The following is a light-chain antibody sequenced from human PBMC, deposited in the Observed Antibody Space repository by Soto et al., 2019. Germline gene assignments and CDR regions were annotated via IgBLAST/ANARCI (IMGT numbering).Light chain of an antibody. CDR1: QTVSSY. CDR2: SAS. CDR3: QQRDSWPLT. Sequence: EIVLTQSPAILSLSPGERATLSCRTNQTVSSYLAWYQHKSGQAPRLLIYSASKRPTGIPARFSGSGSGTDFTLTISSLDPEEFAFYYCQQRDSWPLTFGGGTKV. J-gene: IGKJ4*01. V-gene: IGKV3-11*01.